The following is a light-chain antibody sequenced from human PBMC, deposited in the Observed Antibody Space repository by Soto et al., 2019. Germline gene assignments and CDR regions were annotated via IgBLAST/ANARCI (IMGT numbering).Light chain of an antibody. CDR1: QSISSS. CDR3: QHYDIYSPS. CDR2: DAS. V-gene: IGKV1-5*01. J-gene: IGKJ1*01. Sequence: DIQMTQSPSTLSASIGDRVTITCRATQSISSSLSWYQQKPGKAPQLLIYDASSLESGVPSRVSGSGSVTEFTLTISSLQPDALATLYCQHYDIYSPSFGHGTKVERK.